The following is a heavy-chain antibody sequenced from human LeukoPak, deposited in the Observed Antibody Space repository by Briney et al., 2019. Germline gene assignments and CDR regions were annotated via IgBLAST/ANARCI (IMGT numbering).Heavy chain of an antibody. CDR3: ARIVAWYDAFDV. Sequence: SETLSLTCTVSGDSISSYYWSWIRQPPGKGLEWIGYIYYSGSTNYNPSLKSRVTLSVDTSKNQFSLKLSSETAADTAVYYCARIVAWYDAFDVWGQGTMVTVSS. V-gene: IGHV4-59*01. CDR2: IYYSGST. D-gene: IGHD5-12*01. J-gene: IGHJ3*01. CDR1: GDSISSYY.